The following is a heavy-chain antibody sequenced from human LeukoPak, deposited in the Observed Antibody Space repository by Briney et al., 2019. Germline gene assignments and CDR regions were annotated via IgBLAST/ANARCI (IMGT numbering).Heavy chain of an antibody. CDR2: INPNTGDT. Sequence: GASVKVSCKASGYTFTGYYMHWVRQAPGQGLEWMGWINPNTGDTDYAQKFQGRVTMTRETTISAAYMELSRLTFDDTAVYYCASYPRYISSPPFDYWGQGTLVTVSS. CDR1: GYTFTGYY. V-gene: IGHV1-2*02. CDR3: ASYPRYISSPPFDY. D-gene: IGHD5-12*01. J-gene: IGHJ4*02.